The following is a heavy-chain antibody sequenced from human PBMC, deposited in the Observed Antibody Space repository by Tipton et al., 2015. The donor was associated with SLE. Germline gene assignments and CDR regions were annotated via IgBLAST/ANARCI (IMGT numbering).Heavy chain of an antibody. J-gene: IGHJ4*02. Sequence: TLSLTCTVSGGSITSGSYYWSWIRQPAGKGLEWIGHIYTSGATNYNPSFKSRLTMSVDTSKNQFSLKLSYVTAADTAVYYCARGGTYHDSRGNIDYWGQGTLVTASS. CDR3: ARGGTYHDSRGNIDY. V-gene: IGHV4-61*09. CDR2: IYTSGAT. CDR1: GGSITSGSYY. D-gene: IGHD3-22*01.